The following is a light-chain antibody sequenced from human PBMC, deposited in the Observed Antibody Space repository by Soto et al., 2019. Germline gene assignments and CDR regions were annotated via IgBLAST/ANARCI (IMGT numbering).Light chain of an antibody. V-gene: IGKV1-33*01. CDR3: QQYDHLPLT. Sequence: DFQMTQSPSSLSASAGDRVIITCQASQDISKYLNWYQQKAGKAPKLLIYDASNLETGVPSRFTGSGSGTEFTFTISSLQAEDIATYYCQQYDHLPLTFGGGTKVEIK. CDR2: DAS. CDR1: QDISKY. J-gene: IGKJ4*01.